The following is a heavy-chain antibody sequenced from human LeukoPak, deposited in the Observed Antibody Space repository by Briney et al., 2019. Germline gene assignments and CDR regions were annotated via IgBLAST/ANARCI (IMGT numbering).Heavy chain of an antibody. D-gene: IGHD6-19*01. Sequence: SETLSLTCAVYGGSFSGYYWSWIRQPPGKGLEWIGEINHSGSANYNPSLKSRVTISVDTSKNQFSLKLSSVTAADTAVYYCARGGIAVAVDYWGQGTLVTVSS. V-gene: IGHV4-34*01. CDR3: ARGGIAVAVDY. CDR1: GGSFSGYY. J-gene: IGHJ4*02. CDR2: INHSGSA.